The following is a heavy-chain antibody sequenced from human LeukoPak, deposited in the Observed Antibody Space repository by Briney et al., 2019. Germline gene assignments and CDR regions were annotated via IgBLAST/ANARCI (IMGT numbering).Heavy chain of an antibody. CDR3: ARDLGRGYCSSTSCYGYYDY. CDR1: GGTFSSYA. V-gene: IGHV1-69*05. Sequence: GASVKVSCKASGGTFSSYAISWVRQAPGQGLEWMGGIIPIFGTANYAQKFQGRVTITTDESTSTAYMELSSLRSEDTAVYCCARDLGRGYCSSTSCYGYYDYWGQGTLVTVSS. D-gene: IGHD2-2*01. CDR2: IIPIFGTA. J-gene: IGHJ4*02.